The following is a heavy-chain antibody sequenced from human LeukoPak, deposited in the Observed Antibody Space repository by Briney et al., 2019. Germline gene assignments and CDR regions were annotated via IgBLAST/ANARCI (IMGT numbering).Heavy chain of an antibody. Sequence: PGGSLRLSCAASGFTVSSNYMSWVRQAPGKGLEGVSVIYSGGSTYYADSVKGRFTISRDNSKNTLYLQVNSLRAEDTAVYYCVRDGDGYNPTLFDYWGQGTLVTVSS. CDR3: VRDGDGYNPTLFDY. V-gene: IGHV3-53*01. D-gene: IGHD5-24*01. CDR1: GFTVSSNY. J-gene: IGHJ4*02. CDR2: IYSGGST.